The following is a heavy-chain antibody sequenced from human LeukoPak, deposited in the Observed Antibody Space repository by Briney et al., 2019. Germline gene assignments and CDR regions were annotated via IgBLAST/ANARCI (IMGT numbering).Heavy chain of an antibody. CDR2: IYYSGST. CDR3: AGIAAAGIRIY. V-gene: IGHV4-39*07. CDR1: GGSISSSSYY. D-gene: IGHD6-13*01. J-gene: IGHJ4*02. Sequence: SETLSLTCTVSGGSISSSSYYWGWIRQPPGKGLEWIGSIYYSGSTYYNPSLKSRVTISVDTSKNQFSLKLSSVTAADTAVYYCAGIAAAGIRIYWGQGTLVTVSS.